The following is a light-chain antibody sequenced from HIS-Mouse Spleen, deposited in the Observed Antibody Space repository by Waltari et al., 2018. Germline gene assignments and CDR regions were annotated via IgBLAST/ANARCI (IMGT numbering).Light chain of an antibody. CDR2: KDS. J-gene: IGLJ2*01. Sequence: SYELTQPPSVSVSPGQTARITCSGDALPKQSAYWYQQKPGQAPVLGLYKDSERPSGIPERFPGSSSGTTVPLTISGVQAEDEADYYCQSADSSGTYVVFGGGTKLTVL. CDR3: QSADSSGTYVV. CDR1: ALPKQS. V-gene: IGLV3-25*03.